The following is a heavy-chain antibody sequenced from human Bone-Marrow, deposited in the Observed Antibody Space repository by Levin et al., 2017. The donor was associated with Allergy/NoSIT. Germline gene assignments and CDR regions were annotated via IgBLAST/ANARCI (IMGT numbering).Heavy chain of an antibody. J-gene: IGHJ6*02. CDR2: IIPVFGTP. D-gene: IGHD2-21*01. V-gene: IGHV1-69*06. CDR1: GGSIVSNS. Sequence: SVKVSCKASGGSIVSNSITWVRQAPGQGFEWMAGIIPVFGTPDYAQKFQDRVTITVDKSTNEVYLELTSQRPNDTAVYYCARGSMASSYSNLDVWGQGPTVTVSS. CDR3: ARGSMASSYSNLDV.